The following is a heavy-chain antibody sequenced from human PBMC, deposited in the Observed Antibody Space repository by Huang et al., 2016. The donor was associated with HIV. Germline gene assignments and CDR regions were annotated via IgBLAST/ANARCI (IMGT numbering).Heavy chain of an antibody. J-gene: IGHJ4*02. CDR3: AHSTDASAATFYFDF. CDR1: GFSLTPTGVG. D-gene: IGHD6-25*01. CDR2: IYSNGDG. V-gene: IGHV2-5*01. Sequence: QITLRESGPALVKPTQTLTLTCTFSGFSLTPTGVGVGWIRQPPGQALEWLAFIYSNGDGRYSPSLSSRLTITKDTSKNRVVLTMTNMDPVDTATYYCAHSTDASAATFYFDFWGQGTLVAVSS.